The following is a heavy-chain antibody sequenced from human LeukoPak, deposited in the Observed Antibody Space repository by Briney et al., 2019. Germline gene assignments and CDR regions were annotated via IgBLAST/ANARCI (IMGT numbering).Heavy chain of an antibody. Sequence: SETLSLTCTVSGGSISSYYWSWIRQPPGKGLEWIAYIYYSGSTSYNPSLKSRVTISVDTSKNQFSLKLNSVTAADTAMYYCARSELLWFGKVNSGFDFWGQGTLVTVSS. J-gene: IGHJ4*02. D-gene: IGHD3-10*01. CDR1: GGSISSYY. CDR2: IYYSGST. V-gene: IGHV4-59*01. CDR3: ARSELLWFGKVNSGFDF.